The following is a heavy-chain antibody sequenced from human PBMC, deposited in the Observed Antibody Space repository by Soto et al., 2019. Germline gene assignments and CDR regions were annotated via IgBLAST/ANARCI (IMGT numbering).Heavy chain of an antibody. J-gene: IGHJ5*02. Sequence: ASVKVSCKASGYAFTGYYMHWVRQAPGQGLEWMGWISPNSGGTNYAQKFQGRVTMTRDTSISTAYMELSRLRSDDTDVYYCARDSQYYDFWSGLNWFDPWGQGTLVTVSS. D-gene: IGHD3-3*01. CDR2: ISPNSGGT. CDR3: ARDSQYYDFWSGLNWFDP. CDR1: GYAFTGYY. V-gene: IGHV1-2*02.